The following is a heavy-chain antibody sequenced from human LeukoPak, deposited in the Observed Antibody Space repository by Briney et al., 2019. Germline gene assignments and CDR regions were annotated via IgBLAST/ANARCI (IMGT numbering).Heavy chain of an antibody. D-gene: IGHD5-24*01. CDR3: ARDNSVRDEVWWFNP. CDR2: ISPSGGST. Sequence: ASVKVSCKASGYTFTSNYMHWVRQAPGQGPEWMGVISPSGGSTTYAQKFQGRLTLTRDMSTSTDYLELSSLRSEDTAVYYCARDNSVRDEVWWFNPWGQGTLVTVSS. CDR1: GYTFTSNY. J-gene: IGHJ5*02. V-gene: IGHV1-46*01.